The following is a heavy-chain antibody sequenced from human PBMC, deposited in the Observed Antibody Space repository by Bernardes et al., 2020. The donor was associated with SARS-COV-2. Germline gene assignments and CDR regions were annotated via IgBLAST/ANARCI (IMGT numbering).Heavy chain of an antibody. CDR2: IFYTGST. J-gene: IGHJ6*02. Sequence: SETVSLTCTVCGGSISGYYWSWLRQPPGKGRECIGYIFYTGSTNYNPPLKSRVTISVDTSKNQFSLKLSSVTAADTAVYYCARQDIGAIFGVVITPAGMDVWGQGTTVTVSS. D-gene: IGHD3-3*01. V-gene: IGHV4-59*08. CDR1: GGSISGYY. CDR3: ARQDIGAIFGVVITPAGMDV.